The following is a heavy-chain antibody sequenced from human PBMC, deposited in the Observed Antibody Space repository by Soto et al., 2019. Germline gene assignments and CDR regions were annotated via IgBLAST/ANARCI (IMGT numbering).Heavy chain of an antibody. CDR2: IDWDDDK. V-gene: IGHV2-70*01. D-gene: IGHD3-22*01. J-gene: IGHJ6*02. Sequence: SGPTLVNPTQTLTLTCTFSGVSLSTSGKGVSWMRQPPRKALETLALIDWDDDKYYSTSLKTRRTISKDTSKNQVVLTMTTLEPVDTAPYYCARIPSDSSGSYGMDVWGQGTPVPVSS. CDR1: GVSLSTSGKG. CDR3: ARIPSDSSGSYGMDV.